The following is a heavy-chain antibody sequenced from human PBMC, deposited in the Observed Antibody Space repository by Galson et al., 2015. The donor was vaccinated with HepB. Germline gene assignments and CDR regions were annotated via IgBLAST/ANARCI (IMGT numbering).Heavy chain of an antibody. Sequence: SLRLSCAASGFTFSNAWMHWVRQAPGKGLMWVSRIKGDGSSTTYADSVKGRFTISRDNAKNTLSLEMSSLRGEDTAVYFCVTGTSGGSTVLGYFQHWGQGSLDTVSS. J-gene: IGHJ1*01. V-gene: IGHV3-74*01. CDR3: VTGTSGGSTVLGYFQH. CDR1: GFTFSNAW. CDR2: IKGDGSST. D-gene: IGHD3-9*01.